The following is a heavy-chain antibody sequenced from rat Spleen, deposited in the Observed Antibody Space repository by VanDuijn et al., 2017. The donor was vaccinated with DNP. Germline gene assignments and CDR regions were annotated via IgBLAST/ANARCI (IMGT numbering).Heavy chain of an antibody. J-gene: IGHJ2*01. V-gene: IGHV5-31*01. CDR1: GFTFNNYW. D-gene: IGHD5-1*01. Sequence: EVQLVESGGDLVQPGGSLKLSCVASGFTFNNYWMAWIRQVPGKGLEWVASITSNGGTTYYPDSVKGRFTISRDNAKNTLYLQMSSLRSGDSATYYCVRSELAYFAYWGQGVMVTVSS. CDR3: VRSELAYFAY. CDR2: ITSNGGTT.